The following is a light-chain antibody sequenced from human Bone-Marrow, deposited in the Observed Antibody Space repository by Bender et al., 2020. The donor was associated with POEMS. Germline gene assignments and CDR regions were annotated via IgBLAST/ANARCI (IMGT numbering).Light chain of an antibody. Sequence: QSALTQPASVSGSPGQSITISCTGTSSDVGGYSYVSWYQQHPGKAPKLLIYDVTNRPSGVSLRFSGSKSGNTASLTISGLQAEDEAAYYCCSYAGSDNMIFGGGTNLTVL. J-gene: IGLJ2*01. CDR2: DVT. CDR1: SSDVGGYSY. V-gene: IGLV2-14*03. CDR3: CSYAGSDNMI.